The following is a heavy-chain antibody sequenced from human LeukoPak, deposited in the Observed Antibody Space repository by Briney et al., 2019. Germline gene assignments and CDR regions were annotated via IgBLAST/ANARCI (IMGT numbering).Heavy chain of an antibody. CDR1: VYAFTNYC. J-gene: IGHJ5*02. CDR2: MNPNSGAR. D-gene: IGHD6-13*01. CDR3: VRDPIHNSRPSAPGTDGFDP. Sequence: ASVTVSFTSSVYAFTNYCIHWVRQAPGPGLGWGGGMNPNSGARNYAHNFQGRVTITTDTAITTTYMYLSSLRSDDPAVYYCVRDPIHNSRPSAPGTDGFDPWGQGTLVPVSS. V-gene: IGHV1-2*02.